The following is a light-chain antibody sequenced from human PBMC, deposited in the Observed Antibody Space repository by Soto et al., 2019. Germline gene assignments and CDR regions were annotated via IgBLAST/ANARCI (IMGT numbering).Light chain of an antibody. Sequence: EIVLTQSPATLSLSPGEGATLSCRASQSVSSYLAWYQQKPGQAPRLLIYDASHTATGIPARFSGSGSGTDFTLTISSLEPEDFAVYYCQQRSNWPPLTFGGGTKVEIK. J-gene: IGKJ4*01. CDR3: QQRSNWPPLT. CDR2: DAS. CDR1: QSVSSY. V-gene: IGKV3-11*01.